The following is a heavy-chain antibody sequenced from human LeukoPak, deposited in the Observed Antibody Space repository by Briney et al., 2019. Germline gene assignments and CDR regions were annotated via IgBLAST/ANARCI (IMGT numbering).Heavy chain of an antibody. CDR3: ARHTSDGPYGMDV. CDR2: IYYSGST. CDR1: GCSISSYY. V-gene: IGHV4-59*01. D-gene: IGHD2-2*01. J-gene: IGHJ6*02. Sequence: SETLSLTCTVSGCSISSYYWGWIRQPPGKGLEWIGYIYYSGSTNYNPSLKSRVTISVDTSKNQFSLKLSSVTAADTAVYYCARHTSDGPYGMDVWGQGTTVTVSS.